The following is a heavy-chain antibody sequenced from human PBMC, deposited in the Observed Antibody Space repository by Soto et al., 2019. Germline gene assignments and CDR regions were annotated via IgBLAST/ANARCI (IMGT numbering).Heavy chain of an antibody. CDR1: GYTFTSYY. J-gene: IGHJ4*02. CDR2: INPSGGSI. Sequence: ASVKVSCKASGYTFTSYYMHWARQAPGQGLEWMGIINPSGGSISYAQKFQGRVTMTRDTSTSTVYMELSSLRSEDTAVYYCARDRISRYSGYDFNYWGQGTLVTVSS. CDR3: ARDRISRYSGYDFNY. V-gene: IGHV1-46*03. D-gene: IGHD5-12*01.